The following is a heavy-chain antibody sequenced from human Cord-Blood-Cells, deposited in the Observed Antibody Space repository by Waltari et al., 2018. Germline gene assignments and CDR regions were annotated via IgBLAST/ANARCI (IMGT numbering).Heavy chain of an antibody. CDR2: INHSGST. Sequence: QVHLQQWGAGLLKPSETLSLTCAVYGGSFSGYYWSWIRQPPGKGLEWIGEINHSGSTNYNPSLKSRVTISVDTSKNQFSLKLSSVTAADTAVYYCAREIAVAGTLYFQHWGQGTLVTVSS. CDR1: GGSFSGYY. V-gene: IGHV4-34*01. CDR3: AREIAVAGTLYFQH. D-gene: IGHD6-19*01. J-gene: IGHJ1*01.